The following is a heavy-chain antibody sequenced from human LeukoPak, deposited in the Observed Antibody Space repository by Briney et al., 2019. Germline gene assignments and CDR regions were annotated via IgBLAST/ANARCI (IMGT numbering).Heavy chain of an antibody. J-gene: IGHJ4*02. Sequence: SETLSLTCAVYGGSFSGYYWSWIRQPPGKGLEWIGEINHSGSTNYNPSLKSRVTISVDTSKNQFSLKLSSVTAADTAVYYCARSTQLVLDHWGQGTLVTVSS. CDR1: GGSFSGYY. D-gene: IGHD6-6*01. CDR3: ARSTQLVLDH. V-gene: IGHV4-34*01. CDR2: INHSGST.